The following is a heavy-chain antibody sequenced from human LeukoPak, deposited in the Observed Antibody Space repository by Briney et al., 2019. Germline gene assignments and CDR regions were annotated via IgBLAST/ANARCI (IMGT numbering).Heavy chain of an antibody. D-gene: IGHD4-11*01. CDR1: GASINTYY. CDR3: ARTLQWPYSDY. CDR2: VHSTGST. J-gene: IGHJ4*02. V-gene: IGHV4-59*01. Sequence: NPSETLSLTCTVSGASINTYYWSWIRQPPGKGLEWIGYVHSTGSTNYNPSLKSRVTISVDTSKHHFSLKLTSMTAADTAVYYCARTLQWPYSDYWGQGALVTVSS.